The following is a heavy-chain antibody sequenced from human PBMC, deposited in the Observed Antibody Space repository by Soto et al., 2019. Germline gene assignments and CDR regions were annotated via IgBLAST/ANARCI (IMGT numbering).Heavy chain of an antibody. CDR1: GFTFRTYA. V-gene: IGHV3-23*01. CDR2: ISDSGTT. CDR3: AKGGEGSCSRTSCLYFSDP. J-gene: IGHJ5*02. Sequence: EVQLLDSGGGLVQPGGSLRLSCAASGFTFRTYAMSWVRQAPGKGLEWVSTISDSGTTYYANSVKGRFTISRDNSRNTLDLQMNSLRVEDTAVYYCAKGGEGSCSRTSCLYFSDPWGQGTLVTVSS. D-gene: IGHD2-2*01.